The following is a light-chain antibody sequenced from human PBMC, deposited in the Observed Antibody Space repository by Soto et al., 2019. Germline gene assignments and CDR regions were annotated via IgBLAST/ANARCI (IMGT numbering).Light chain of an antibody. V-gene: IGKV3-20*01. CDR1: QSVSSSY. Sequence: EIVLTQSPGTLSLSPGERATLSCRASQSVSSSYLDWYQPKPGQAPRLLIYGASNRATGIPDRFSGSGSGTDFTLTISRLEPEDFAVYYCQQYDTSSLTFGGGTKVEIK. CDR3: QQYDTSSLT. J-gene: IGKJ4*01. CDR2: GAS.